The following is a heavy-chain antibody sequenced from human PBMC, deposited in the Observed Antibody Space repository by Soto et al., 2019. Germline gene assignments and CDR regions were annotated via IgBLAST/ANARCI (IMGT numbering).Heavy chain of an antibody. J-gene: IGHJ4*02. D-gene: IGHD6-13*01. V-gene: IGHV3-33*01. CDR2: IWYDGSNK. CDR1: GFTFSSYG. CDR3: ARDGGPGIAAAGYFDY. Sequence: GGSLRLSCAASGFTFSSYGMHWVRQAPGKGLEWVAVIWYDGSNKYYADSVKGRFTISRDNSKNTLYLQMNSLRAEDTAVYYCARDGGPGIAAAGYFDYWGQGTRGTVSS.